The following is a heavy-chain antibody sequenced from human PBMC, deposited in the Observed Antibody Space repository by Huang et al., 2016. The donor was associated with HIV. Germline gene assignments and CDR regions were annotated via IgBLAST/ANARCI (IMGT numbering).Heavy chain of an antibody. D-gene: IGHD4-4*01. CDR2: LRPVLDSP. J-gene: IGHJ4*02. CDR3: ARGSLEYSVSSSLDY. CDR1: GGPFRSYS. Sequence: QVQLLQSGAEVKKPGSSVKVSCKASGGPFRSYSIAWVRQAPGQGREWMASLRPVLDSPNYAQKLQGRVRVTADESTSTVYMELRDLRPDDTAVYFCARGSLEYSVSSSLDYWGQGTHVTVSS. V-gene: IGHV1-69*13.